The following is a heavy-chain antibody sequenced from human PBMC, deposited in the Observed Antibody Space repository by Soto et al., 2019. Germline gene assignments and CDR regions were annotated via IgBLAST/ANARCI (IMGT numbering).Heavy chain of an antibody. CDR1: GGSISSGGYY. CDR2: IYYSGST. J-gene: IGHJ3*02. Sequence: SETLSLTCTVSGGSISSGGYYWSWIRQHPGKGLEWIGYIYYSGSTYYNPSLKSRVTISVDTSKNQFSLKLSSVTAADTAVYYCAKRFGQHMQWLGSFDIWGQGTVVTVSS. D-gene: IGHD3-22*01. V-gene: IGHV4-31*03. CDR3: AKRFGQHMQWLGSFDI.